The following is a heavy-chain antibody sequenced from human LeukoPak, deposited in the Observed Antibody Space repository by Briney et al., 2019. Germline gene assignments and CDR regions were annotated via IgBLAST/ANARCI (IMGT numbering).Heavy chain of an antibody. CDR3: AREGGPEKSGDY. Sequence: GGSLRLSCAASGFTFSSYTMSWVRQAPGKGLEWVSCIGSRSDYIYSADSVKGRFTISGDNAKNSLYLQMNSLRAEDTAVYYCAREGGPEKSGDYWGQGTLVTVSS. D-gene: IGHD3-10*01. CDR1: GFTFSSYT. J-gene: IGHJ4*02. V-gene: IGHV3-21*01. CDR2: IGSRSDYI.